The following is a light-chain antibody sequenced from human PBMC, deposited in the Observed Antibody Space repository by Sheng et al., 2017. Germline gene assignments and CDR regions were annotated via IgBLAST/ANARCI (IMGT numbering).Light chain of an antibody. V-gene: IGKV3-11*01. J-gene: IGKJ4*01. CDR1: QNIINY. CDR3: QQRSDWPGT. CDR2: DAS. Sequence: EIVLTQSPATLSLSPGERATLSCRASQNIINYLAWYQHKPGQAPRLLIYDASNMATGTPARFSGSGSGTDFTLTISSLEPEDFAVYYCQQRSDWPGTFGGGTKVEIK.